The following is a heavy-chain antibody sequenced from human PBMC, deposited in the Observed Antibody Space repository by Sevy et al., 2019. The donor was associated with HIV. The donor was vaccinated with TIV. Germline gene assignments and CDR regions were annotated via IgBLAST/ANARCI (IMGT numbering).Heavy chain of an antibody. CDR1: GFSFSTYW. CDR2: MNQDGTER. J-gene: IGHJ4*02. Sequence: GGSLRLSCAASGFSFSTYWMTWVRQAPGKGLEWVATMNQDGTERDYVDSVKGRFTSYRDNTKTYLFLQMNSLGAENTGVYYCVREGLGGFSYCLDCWGQGTLVTVSS. V-gene: IGHV3-7*01. CDR3: VREGLGGFSYCLDC. D-gene: IGHD3-16*01.